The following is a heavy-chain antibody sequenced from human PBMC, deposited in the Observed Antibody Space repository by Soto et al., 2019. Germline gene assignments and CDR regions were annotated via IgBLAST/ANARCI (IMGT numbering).Heavy chain of an antibody. CDR2: ISNDGRGK. V-gene: IGHV3-30*04. CDR3: ARDQCFGGGRSCYYFDF. Sequence: QVQLVESGGGVVQPGRSLRLSCAASGFTFTTYAIHWVRQAPGKGLEWVAVISNDGRGKYYADSVKGRFTISRDNSKNTLYLQMNSLRSDXXXXYYCARDQCFGGGRSCYYFDFWGQGTLVTVSS. J-gene: IGHJ4*02. D-gene: IGHD2-15*01. CDR1: GFTFTTYA.